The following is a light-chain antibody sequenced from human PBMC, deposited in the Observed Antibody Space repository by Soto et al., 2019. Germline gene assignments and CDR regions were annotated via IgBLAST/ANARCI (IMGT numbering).Light chain of an antibody. J-gene: IGKJ2*01. CDR1: QSLLYGGNDRNY. V-gene: IGKV4-1*01. CDR2: WAS. CDR3: QQYYTTPQT. Sequence: DIVMTQSPDSLAVSLGERATIDCKSSQSLLYGGNDRNYLAWYQHKPGQSPKLIMYWASTREAGVPDRFSGSGSGIHITLTISSLQAEDVAVYYCQQYYTTPQTFGQGTKLEIK.